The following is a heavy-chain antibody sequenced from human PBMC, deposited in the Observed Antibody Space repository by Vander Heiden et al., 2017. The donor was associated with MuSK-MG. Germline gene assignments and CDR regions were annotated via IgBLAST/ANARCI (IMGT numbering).Heavy chain of an antibody. J-gene: IGHJ4*02. CDR3: TSLSYYGSGSYYNDLGY. CDR2: IRSKAYGGTT. Sequence: EVQLVESGGGLVQPGRSLRLSCTASGFTFGDYAMSWFRQAPGKGLEWVGFIRSKAYGGTTEYAASVKGRVTISRDDSKSIAYLQMNSLKTEDTAVYYCTSLSYYGSGSYYNDLGYWCQGRLVTVYS. CDR1: GFTFGDYA. V-gene: IGHV3-49*03. D-gene: IGHD3-10*01.